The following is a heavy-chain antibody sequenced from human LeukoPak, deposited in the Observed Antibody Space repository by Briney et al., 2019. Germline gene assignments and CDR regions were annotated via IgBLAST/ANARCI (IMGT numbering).Heavy chain of an antibody. Sequence: GGSLRLSCAASGLTFSSYSMNWVRQAPGKGLEWVSCISSISSTIYYADSVKGRFTISRDNAKNSLYLQMNSLRAEDTAVYYCASIETYYDFWCGYSSLACEDVWGKGTTVTVSS. CDR1: GLTFSSYS. D-gene: IGHD3-3*01. V-gene: IGHV3-48*01. CDR3: ASIETYYDFWCGYSSLACEDV. J-gene: IGHJ6*04. CDR2: ISSISSTI.